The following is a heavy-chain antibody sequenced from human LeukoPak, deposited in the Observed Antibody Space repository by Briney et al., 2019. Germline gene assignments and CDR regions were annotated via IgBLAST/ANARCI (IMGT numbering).Heavy chain of an antibody. J-gene: IGHJ3*02. CDR1: GGSISSYY. D-gene: IGHD1-26*01. V-gene: IGHV4-59*01. Sequence: PSETLSLTCTVSGGSISSYYWSWIRQPPGKGLEWIGYIYYSGSTNYNPSLKSRVTISGDTSKNQVSLKLSSVTAADTAVYYCARGGSIVGATPHDTFDIWGQGTMVTVSS. CDR3: ARGGSIVGATPHDTFDI. CDR2: IYYSGST.